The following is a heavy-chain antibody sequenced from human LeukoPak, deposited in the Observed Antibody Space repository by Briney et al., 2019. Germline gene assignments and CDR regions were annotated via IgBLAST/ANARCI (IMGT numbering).Heavy chain of an antibody. D-gene: IGHD1-26*01. V-gene: IGHV4-61*02. J-gene: IGHJ4*02. Sequence: SQTLSLTCTVSGGSISSGSYYWSWIRQPAGKGLEWIGRIYTSGSTNYNPSLKSRVTISVDTSKSQFSLKLSSVTAADTAVYYCAREVGAGPLVWGQGTLVTVSS. CDR1: GGSISSGSYY. CDR2: IYTSGST. CDR3: AREVGAGPLV.